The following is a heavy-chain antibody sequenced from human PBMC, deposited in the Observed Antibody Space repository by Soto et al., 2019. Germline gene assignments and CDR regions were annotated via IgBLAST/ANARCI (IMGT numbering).Heavy chain of an antibody. J-gene: IGHJ6*04. CDR1: GFTVSSKY. Sequence: GGSLRLSCAASGFTVSSKYMTWVRQAPGKGLEWVSLIQSGGTTYYADSVKGRFTISRDTSENTLHLQMDSLRVEDTAVYYCARDDVLFYCGRCYRIPLYFWGKGTKVTVYS. CDR2: IQSGGTT. V-gene: IGHV3-66*01. CDR3: ARDDVLFYCGRCYRIPLYF. D-gene: IGHD2-15*01.